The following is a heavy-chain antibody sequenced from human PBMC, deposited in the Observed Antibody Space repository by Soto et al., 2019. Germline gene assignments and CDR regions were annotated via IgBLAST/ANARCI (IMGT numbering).Heavy chain of an antibody. V-gene: IGHV1-69*06. D-gene: IGHD2-2*01. CDR3: ARESLYCSSTSCYAIRFDP. CDR2: IIPIFGTA. Sequence: GASVKVSCKXSGGTFSSYAISWVRQAPGQGLEWMGGIIPIFGTANYAQKFQGRVTITADKSTSTAYVELSSLRSEDTAVYYCARESLYCSSTSCYAIRFDPWGQGTLVTVSS. CDR1: GGTFSSYA. J-gene: IGHJ5*02.